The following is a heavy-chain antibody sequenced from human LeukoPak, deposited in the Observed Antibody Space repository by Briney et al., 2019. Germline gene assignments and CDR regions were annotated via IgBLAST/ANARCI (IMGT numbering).Heavy chain of an antibody. CDR2: ISAYNGNT. CDR1: GYTFTSYG. J-gene: IGHJ4*02. Sequence: GASVKVSCKASGYTFTSYGISWVRQAPGQGLEWMGWISAYNGNTNYAQKLQGRVTMTTDTSTSPAYMELRSLRSDDTAVYYCARDRLSDFWSGYSMYYFEYWGQGTLVTVSS. D-gene: IGHD3-3*01. V-gene: IGHV1-18*01. CDR3: ARDRLSDFWSGYSMYYFEY.